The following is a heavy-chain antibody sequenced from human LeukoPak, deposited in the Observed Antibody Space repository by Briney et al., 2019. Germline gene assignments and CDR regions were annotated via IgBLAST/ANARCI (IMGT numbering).Heavy chain of an antibody. CDR2: ISWNSGSI. CDR3: AASSAVAAHFDY. V-gene: IGHV3-9*01. J-gene: IGHJ4*02. CDR1: GFTFDDYA. Sequence: GGSLRLSCAASGFTFDDYAMHWVRQAPGKGLECVSGISWNSGSIGYADSVKGRFTISRDNAKNSLYLQMNSLRAEDTALYYCAASSAVAAHFDYWGQGTLVTVSS. D-gene: IGHD6-19*01.